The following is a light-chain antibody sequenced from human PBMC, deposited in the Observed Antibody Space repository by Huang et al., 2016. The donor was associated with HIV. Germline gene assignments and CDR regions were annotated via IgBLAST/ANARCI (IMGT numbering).Light chain of an antibody. Sequence: DIQMTQSPSSLSASVGDRVTITCRASESIDTDLNWYQQKPGKAHNLLIYATSTLQSGVPSRFSGSGSGTDFTLTISSLQPEDFATYYCQQSYNTPLTFGPWTFGPGTKVEIK. V-gene: IGKV1-39*01. CDR1: ESIDTD. CDR3: QQSYNTPLTFGPWT. CDR2: ATS. J-gene: IGKJ1*01.